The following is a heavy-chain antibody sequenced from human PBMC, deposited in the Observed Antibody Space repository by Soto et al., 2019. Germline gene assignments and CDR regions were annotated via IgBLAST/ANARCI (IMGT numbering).Heavy chain of an antibody. V-gene: IGHV1-2*02. CDR3: AREEKQTYYDDSSGYYPNWFDP. D-gene: IGHD3-22*01. J-gene: IGHJ5*02. Sequence: GASVKVSCKASGDPCTGYYMHWVRQAPGQGLEWRGWINPNSGGTNYGQKFPGRVTMSRDTSISTAYIELSSLRSDDTAVYYSAREEKQTYYDDSSGYYPNWFDPWCQGTLVTVSS. CDR1: GDPCTGYY. CDR2: INPNSGGT.